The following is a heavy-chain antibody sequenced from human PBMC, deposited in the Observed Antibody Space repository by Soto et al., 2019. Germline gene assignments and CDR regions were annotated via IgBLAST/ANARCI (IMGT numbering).Heavy chain of an antibody. V-gene: IGHV4-59*01. Sequence: PSETLSLTCTVSGGSIGGDSWSWIRQSPGKGLDFIGYIYHSGSTNYNPSLKSRVTISMDTSKNQFSLRLSSVTAADTAVYYCARAGIVQVSYAVDVWGQGTTVTVSS. CDR1: GGSIGGDS. CDR3: ARAGIVQVSYAVDV. CDR2: IYHSGST. J-gene: IGHJ6*02. D-gene: IGHD2-8*01.